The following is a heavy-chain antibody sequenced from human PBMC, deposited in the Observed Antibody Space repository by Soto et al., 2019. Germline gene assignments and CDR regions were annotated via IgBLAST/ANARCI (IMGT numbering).Heavy chain of an antibody. V-gene: IGHV3-21*01. CDR3: ARVSYDSSGYYYELFDY. D-gene: IGHD3-22*01. J-gene: IGHJ4*02. Sequence: PGGSLRLSCAASGFTFSSYSMNWVRQAPGKGLEWVSSISSSSSYIYYADSVKGRFTISRDNSKNTLYLQMNSLRAEDTAVYYCARVSYDSSGYYYELFDYWGQGTLVTV. CDR2: ISSSSSYI. CDR1: GFTFSSYS.